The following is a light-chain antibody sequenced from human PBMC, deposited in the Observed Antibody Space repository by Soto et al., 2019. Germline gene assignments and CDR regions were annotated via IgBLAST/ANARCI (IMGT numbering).Light chain of an antibody. Sequence: EMVMTQSPAILSVSPGESATLSCRASQSVNSNYLAWYQQHPGQPPRLLIYGASNRATGIPDRFSGSGSGTDFTLIINSLEPEDFAVYYCHQFGPSPWTVGQGTKVDI. V-gene: IGKV3-20*01. J-gene: IGKJ1*01. CDR3: HQFGPSPWT. CDR1: QSVNSNY. CDR2: GAS.